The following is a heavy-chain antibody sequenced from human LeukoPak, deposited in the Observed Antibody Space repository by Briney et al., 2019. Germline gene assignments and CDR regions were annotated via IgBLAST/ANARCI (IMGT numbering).Heavy chain of an antibody. CDR2: IYYSGST. CDR3: ARDEGGSSWYSVGY. D-gene: IGHD6-13*01. CDR1: GGSISSYY. J-gene: IGHJ4*02. V-gene: IGHV4-59*01. Sequence: SETLSLTCTVSGGSISSYYWSWIRQPPGKGLEWIGYIYYSGSTNYNPSLKSRVTISVDTSKNQFSLKLSSVTAADTAVYYCARDEGGSSWYSVGYWGQGTLVTVSS.